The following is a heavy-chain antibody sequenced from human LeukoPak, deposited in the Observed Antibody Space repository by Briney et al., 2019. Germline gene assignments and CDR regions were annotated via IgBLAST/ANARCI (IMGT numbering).Heavy chain of an antibody. Sequence: SGGSLRLSCAVSGFTFSSNAMSWVRQAPGKGLEWVSAISGGGGSTYYADSVKGRFTISRDNSKNTLYLQMNSLKAEDTAVYYCAKDKEGSESFYSNWFDPWGQGTLVTVSS. CDR2: ISGGGGST. V-gene: IGHV3-23*01. D-gene: IGHD3-10*01. CDR3: AKDKEGSESFYSNWFDP. CDR1: GFTFSSNA. J-gene: IGHJ5*02.